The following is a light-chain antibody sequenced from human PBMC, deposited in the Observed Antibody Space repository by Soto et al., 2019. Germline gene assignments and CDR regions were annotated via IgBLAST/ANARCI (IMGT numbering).Light chain of an antibody. CDR1: QSISSY. CDR3: QQSYSTPYT. V-gene: IGKV1-39*01. CDR2: AES. Sequence: DIQMTQSPSSLSASVGDRVTITCRASQSISSYLNWYQQKPGKAPKLLIYAESSLQSGGPSRFSGSGSGTDFTLTISSLQPEDFATYYCQQSYSTPYTFGQVTKLEIK. J-gene: IGKJ2*01.